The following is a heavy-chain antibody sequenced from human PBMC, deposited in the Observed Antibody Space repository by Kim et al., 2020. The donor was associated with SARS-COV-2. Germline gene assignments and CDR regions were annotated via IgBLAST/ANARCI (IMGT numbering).Heavy chain of an antibody. V-gene: IGHV3-23*01. D-gene: IGHD4-17*01. CDR1: GFTFSSYA. CDR2: ISGSGGST. CDR3: AKAAVTTSALWGHYYGMDV. Sequence: VGSLRLSCAASGFTFSSYAMSWVRQAPGKGLEWVSAISGSGGSTYYADSVKGRFTISRDNSKNTLYLQMNSLRAEDTAVYYCAKAAVTTSALWGHYYGMDVWGQGTTVTVSS. J-gene: IGHJ6*02.